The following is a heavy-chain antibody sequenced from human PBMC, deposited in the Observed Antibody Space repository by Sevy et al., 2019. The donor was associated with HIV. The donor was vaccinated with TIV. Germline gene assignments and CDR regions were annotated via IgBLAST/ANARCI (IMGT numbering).Heavy chain of an antibody. Sequence: SLKISCAASGFTFDDYAMHWVRQAPGKGLEWVSGISWNSGSIGYAGSVKGRFTISRDNAKNSLYLQMNSLRAEDTALYYCAKSHSSSWYPYTYYYYGMDVWGQGTTVTVSS. V-gene: IGHV3-9*01. CDR3: AKSHSSSWYPYTYYYYGMDV. CDR1: GFTFDDYA. J-gene: IGHJ6*02. CDR2: ISWNSGSI. D-gene: IGHD6-13*01.